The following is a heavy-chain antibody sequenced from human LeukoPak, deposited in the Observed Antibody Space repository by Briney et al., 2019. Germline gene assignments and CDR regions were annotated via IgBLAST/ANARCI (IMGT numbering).Heavy chain of an antibody. J-gene: IGHJ4*02. D-gene: IGHD6-13*01. Sequence: GGSLRLSCAASGFTFRSYAMSWVTQAPGEGREWVSGISSSGGSTYYADSGKGRFTISRDNSKHTLYLQINSLRTEDTAIYYCAKEASSSWYFDYWGQGTLVTVSS. CDR3: AKEASSSWYFDY. CDR1: GFTFRSYA. V-gene: IGHV3-23*01. CDR2: ISSSGGST.